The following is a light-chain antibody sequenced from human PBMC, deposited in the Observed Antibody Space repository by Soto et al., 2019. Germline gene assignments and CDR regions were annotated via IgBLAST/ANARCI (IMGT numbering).Light chain of an antibody. CDR3: QQYNTFLT. V-gene: IGKV1-39*01. J-gene: IGKJ4*01. CDR2: DAS. Sequence: DIQMTQSPSSLSASVGDRVTITCRASQSISNYLNWYQQKPGKAPKLLIYDASSLQSGVPSRFSGSRSGPDFTLTISSLQPDDSATYYCQQYNTFLTFGGGTKVDIK. CDR1: QSISNY.